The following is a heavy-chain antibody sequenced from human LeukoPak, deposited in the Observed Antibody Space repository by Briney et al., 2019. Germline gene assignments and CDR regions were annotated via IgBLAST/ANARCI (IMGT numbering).Heavy chain of an antibody. CDR3: ARDGVRTVVRGALRRFDI. CDR2: IYYSGST. Sequence: SETLSLTCTVSGGSISSSSYYWGWIRQPPGKGLEWIGSIYYSGSTYYNPSLKSRVTISVDTSKNQFSLKLSSVTAADTAVYYCARDGVRTVVRGALRRFDIWGQGTMVTVSS. D-gene: IGHD3-10*01. V-gene: IGHV4-39*07. J-gene: IGHJ3*02. CDR1: GGSISSSSYY.